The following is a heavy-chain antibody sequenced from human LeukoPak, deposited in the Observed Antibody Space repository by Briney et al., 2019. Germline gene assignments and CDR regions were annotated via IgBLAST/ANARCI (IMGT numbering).Heavy chain of an antibody. J-gene: IGHJ3*02. CDR1: GFTFSSYA. CDR3: AKDPMRITMVRGVIINGAFDI. CDR2: ISGSGGST. D-gene: IGHD3-10*01. Sequence: GGSLRLSCAASGFTFSSYAMSWVRQAPGKGLEWVSAISGSGGSTYYADSVKGRFTISRDNSKNTLYLQMNSLRAEDTAVYYCAKDPMRITMVRGVIINGAFDIWGQGTMVTVSS. V-gene: IGHV3-23*01.